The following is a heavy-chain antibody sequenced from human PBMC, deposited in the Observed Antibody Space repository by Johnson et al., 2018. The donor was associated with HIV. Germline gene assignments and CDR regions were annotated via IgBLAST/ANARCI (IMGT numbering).Heavy chain of an antibody. J-gene: IGHJ3*02. V-gene: IGHV3-7*01. CDR2: IKQDGSEK. D-gene: IGHD2-2*01. CDR1: GFSFSSYW. CDR3: ARGGDCSSTSWYVYAFDI. Sequence: VQLVESGGGLVQPGGSLRLSCAASGFSFSSYWMSWVRQAPGKGLEWVANIKQDGSEKYYVDSVKGRFTISRDNAKNSLYLQMNSLRAEDKAVYYCARGGDCSSTSWYVYAFDILGQGTMVTVSS.